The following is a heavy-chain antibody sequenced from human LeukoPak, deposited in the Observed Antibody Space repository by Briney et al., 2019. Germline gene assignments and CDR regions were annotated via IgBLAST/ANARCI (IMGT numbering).Heavy chain of an antibody. Sequence: GGSLRLSCAASGFTFSSYHRNWVRQAPGKGLEWGSSISNGSGYIHYADSVKGRFTISRDNAKKSLYLQMNSLRAEDTAVYYCARDGLGIDYWGQGTLVTVSS. CDR2: ISNGSGYI. V-gene: IGHV3-21*01. J-gene: IGHJ4*02. D-gene: IGHD3-10*01. CDR3: ARDGLGIDY. CDR1: GFTFSSYH.